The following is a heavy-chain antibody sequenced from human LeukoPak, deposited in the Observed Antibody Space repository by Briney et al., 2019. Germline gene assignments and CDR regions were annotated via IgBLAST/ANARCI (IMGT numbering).Heavy chain of an antibody. V-gene: IGHV4-34*01. J-gene: IGHJ5*02. CDR1: GFTFSSYA. D-gene: IGHD3-10*01. CDR3: AREGRGERNWFDP. CDR2: INHSGST. Sequence: SGGSLRLSCAASGFTFSSYAMSWIRQPPGKGLEWIGEINHSGSTNYNPSLKSRVTISVDTSKNQFSLKLSSVTAADTAVYYCAREGRGERNWFDPWGQGTLVTVSS.